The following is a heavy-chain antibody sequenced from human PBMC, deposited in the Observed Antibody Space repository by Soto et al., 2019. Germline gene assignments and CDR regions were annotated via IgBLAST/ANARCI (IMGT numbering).Heavy chain of an antibody. Sequence: GGSLRLSCAASGFTFSNAWMSWVRQAPGKGLEWVGRIKSKTDGGTTDYAAPVKGRFTISRDDSKNTLSLQMNSPQTEDTAVYYCTAELVLMVGTTKARRWGQGTLVTVSS. V-gene: IGHV3-15*05. D-gene: IGHD1-26*01. CDR2: IKSKTDGGTT. CDR1: GFTFSNAW. CDR3: TAELVLMVGTTKARR. J-gene: IGHJ4*02.